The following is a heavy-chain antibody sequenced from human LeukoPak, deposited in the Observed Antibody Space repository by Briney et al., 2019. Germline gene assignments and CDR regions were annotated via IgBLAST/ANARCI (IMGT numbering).Heavy chain of an antibody. CDR1: GGSFSGYY. CDR3: ARVDGYNPYYYYYGMDV. J-gene: IGHJ6*02. CDR2: INHSGST. V-gene: IGHV4-34*01. Sequence: SETLSLTCAVYGGSFSGYYWSWIRQPPGKGLEWIGEINHSGSTNYNPSLKSRVTISVDTSKNQFSLKLSSVTAADTAVYYCARVDGYNPYYYYYGMDVWGQGTTVTDSS. D-gene: IGHD5-24*01.